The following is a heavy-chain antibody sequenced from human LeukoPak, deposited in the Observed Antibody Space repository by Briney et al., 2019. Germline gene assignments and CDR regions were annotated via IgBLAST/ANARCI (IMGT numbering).Heavy chain of an antibody. CDR1: GYIFTDYY. Sequence: ASVKVSCKASGYIFTDYYMHWVRQAPGQGLEWMGWVSAYADDTNYVQKFQGRITMTTDTSTSTAYVELRSLRSDDTAVYYCARDCIGCHGFDYWGQGTLVTVSS. CDR2: VSAYADDT. V-gene: IGHV1-18*04. CDR3: ARDCIGCHGFDY. J-gene: IGHJ4*02. D-gene: IGHD2-15*01.